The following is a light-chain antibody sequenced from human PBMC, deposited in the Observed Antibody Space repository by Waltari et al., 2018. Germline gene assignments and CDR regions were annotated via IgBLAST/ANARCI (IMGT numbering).Light chain of an antibody. Sequence: QAGLIQPPSVSRALGQTATLTCAGNRNNVGNQGVAWLQQHQGHPPKLLSYRSDNRPSGISERFSASRSGNTVSLTITGLQADDEADYYCSAWDKDLVAVVFGGGTKLTVL. V-gene: IGLV10-54*04. CDR2: RSD. J-gene: IGLJ3*02. CDR1: RNNVGNQG. CDR3: SAWDKDLVAVV.